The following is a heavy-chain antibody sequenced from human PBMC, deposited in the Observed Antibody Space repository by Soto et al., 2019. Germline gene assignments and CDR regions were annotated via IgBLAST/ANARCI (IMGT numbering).Heavy chain of an antibody. Sequence: QVQLQESGPGLVKPSETLSLTCTVSGASISSGDYYCSWIRQSPGKVLQWNGYIFHIGETYYTPSLESRLSISIVASNNQFSLILNSVTAAVTAVYFGARSHYVLGAFDVGGPGTVVTVSS. J-gene: IGHJ3*01. CDR2: IFHIGET. D-gene: IGHD3-10*02. CDR1: GASISSGDYY. CDR3: ARSHYVLGAFDV. V-gene: IGHV4-30-4*08.